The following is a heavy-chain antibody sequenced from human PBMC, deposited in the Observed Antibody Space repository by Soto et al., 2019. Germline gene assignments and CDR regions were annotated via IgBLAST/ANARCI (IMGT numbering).Heavy chain of an antibody. CDR1: GFTFSSYA. CDR3: AKCTVGTVLTSGWFNWSDP. CDR2: IRVGGGDT. D-gene: IGHD6-19*01. J-gene: IGHJ5*02. V-gene: IGHV3-23*01. Sequence: EVRLLDSGGGLAQPGGSRRLSCAASGFTFSSYAMNWVRQAPGKGLEWVSSIRVGGGDTFYADSVRGRFTVSGYLARNTLYLQMNSLRAEDTAIYYCAKCTVGTVLTSGWFNWSDPWGQGTRVTVS.